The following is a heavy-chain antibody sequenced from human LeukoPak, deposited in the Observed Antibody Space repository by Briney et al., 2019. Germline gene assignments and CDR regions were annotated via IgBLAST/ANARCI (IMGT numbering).Heavy chain of an antibody. D-gene: IGHD5-18*01. V-gene: IGHV4-39*01. CDR2: IYYSGST. Sequence: SETLSLTCTVSGGSISSSSYYWGWIRQPPGKGLEWIGSIYYSGSTYYNPSLKSRVTISVDTSKNQFSLKLSSVTAADTAVYYCARHETIQLLVFDYWGQGTLVTVSS. CDR1: GGSISSSSYY. CDR3: ARHETIQLLVFDY. J-gene: IGHJ4*02.